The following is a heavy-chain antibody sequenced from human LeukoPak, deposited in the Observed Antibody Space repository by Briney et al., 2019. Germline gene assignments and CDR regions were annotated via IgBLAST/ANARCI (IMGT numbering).Heavy chain of an antibody. J-gene: IGHJ6*03. V-gene: IGHV3-23*01. CDR2: ISGSGGST. CDR1: GYTFSSYE. CDR3: AKGGDYYYYYMDV. D-gene: IGHD3-10*01. Sequence: GGSLRLSCAVSGYTFSSYEMNWVRQAPGKGLEWVSAISGSGGSTYYADSVKGRFTISRDNSKNTLYLQMNSLRAEDTAVYHCAKGGDYYYYYMDVWGKGTTVTISS.